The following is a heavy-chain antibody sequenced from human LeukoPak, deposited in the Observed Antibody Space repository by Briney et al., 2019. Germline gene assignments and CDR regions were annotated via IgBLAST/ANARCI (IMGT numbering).Heavy chain of an antibody. CDR3: AREVGSQYYGSGSYSAAHFDH. D-gene: IGHD3-10*01. V-gene: IGHV4-59*01. CDR2: IYDTGTT. Sequence: SKTLSLTCTVSGGSISSYYWSWLRQSPGEGLEWIGYIYDTGTTNYNPSLSSRVTISVDTSRNQFSLKLNSLTAADTAVYYCAREVGSQYYGSGSYSAAHFDHWGQGTLVTVSS. J-gene: IGHJ4*02. CDR1: GGSISSYY.